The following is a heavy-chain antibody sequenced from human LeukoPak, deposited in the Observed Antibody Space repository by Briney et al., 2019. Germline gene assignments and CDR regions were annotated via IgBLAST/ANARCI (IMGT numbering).Heavy chain of an antibody. D-gene: IGHD6-6*01. CDR1: GYTFTGYY. Sequence: ASVKVSCKASGYTFTGYYMHWVRQAPGQGLEWMGRINPNSGGTNYAQNFQGRVTMTRDTSISTAYMELSRLTSDDTAVYYCARQYSSSSYYFYYMDVWGKGTTVTVSS. CDR3: ARQYSSSSYYFYYMDV. V-gene: IGHV1-2*06. CDR2: INPNSGGT. J-gene: IGHJ6*03.